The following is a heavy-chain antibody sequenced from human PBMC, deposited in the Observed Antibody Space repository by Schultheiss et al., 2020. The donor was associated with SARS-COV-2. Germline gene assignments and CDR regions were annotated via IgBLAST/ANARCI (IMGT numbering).Heavy chain of an antibody. D-gene: IGHD6-13*01. CDR2: IYYSGST. CDR3: AKAPAAGTY. V-gene: IGHV4-59*01. Sequence: SQTLSLTCTVSGGSISSYYWSWIRQPPGKGLEWIGYIYYSGSTNYNPSLKSRVTISVDTSKNQFSLKLSSVTAADTAVYYCAKAPAAGTYWGQGTLVTVSS. CDR1: GGSISSYY. J-gene: IGHJ4*02.